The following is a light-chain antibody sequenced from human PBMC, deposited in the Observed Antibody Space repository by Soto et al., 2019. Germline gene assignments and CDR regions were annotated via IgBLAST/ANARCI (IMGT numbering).Light chain of an antibody. J-gene: IGLJ1*01. CDR2: SHN. CDR3: AAWDDSLNGYV. V-gene: IGLV1-44*01. CDR1: SSNIGSNT. Sequence: QSVLTQPPSASGTPGQRVTISCSGSSSNIGSNTVNWYQQLPGTAPELLIYSHNQRPSGVPDRFSGSQSGTSASLAISGLQSEDEADYYCAAWDDSLNGYVFGTGTKLTVL.